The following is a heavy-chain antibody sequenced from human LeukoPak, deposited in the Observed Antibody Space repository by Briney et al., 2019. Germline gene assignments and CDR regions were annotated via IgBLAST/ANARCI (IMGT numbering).Heavy chain of an antibody. CDR2: IYCSGST. J-gene: IGHJ5*02. CDR1: GGSISSYY. CDR3: ARAGQQLDWFDP. D-gene: IGHD6-13*01. Sequence: PSETLSLTCTVSGGSISSYYWSWIRQPPGKGLEWIGYIYCSGSTNYNPSLKSRATISLDTSKDQFSLRLTSVTAADTAVYYCARAGQQLDWFDPWGQGTLVTVSS. V-gene: IGHV4-59*01.